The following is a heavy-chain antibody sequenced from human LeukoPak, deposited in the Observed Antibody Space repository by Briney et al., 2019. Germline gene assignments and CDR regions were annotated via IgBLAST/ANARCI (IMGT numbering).Heavy chain of an antibody. CDR1: GFTFSSYS. CDR2: ISSSSSYI. CDR3: AHKIGGYYYDSSDVDY. J-gene: IGHJ4*02. V-gene: IGHV3-21*04. D-gene: IGHD3-22*01. Sequence: GGSLRLSCAASGFTFSSYSMNWVRQAPGKGLEWVSSISSSSSYIYYADSVKGRFTISRDNAKNSLYLQMNSLRAEDTAVYYCAHKIGGYYYDSSDVDYWGQGTLVTVSS.